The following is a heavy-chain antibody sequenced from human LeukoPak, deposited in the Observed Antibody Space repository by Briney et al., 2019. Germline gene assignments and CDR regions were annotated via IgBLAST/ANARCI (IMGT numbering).Heavy chain of an antibody. V-gene: IGHV3-23*01. CDR3: AKGGPYTSMIYYFDY. J-gene: IGHJ4*02. CDR2: ISGNGGST. Sequence: GGSLRLSCAASGFTFNNYAMSWVRQAPGKGLEWVSSISGNGGSTYYSDSVKGRFTFSRDNSKNTLFLQMNSLRAEDTALYYCAKGGPYTSMIYYFDYWGQGTLVTVSS. CDR1: GFTFNNYA. D-gene: IGHD5-18*01.